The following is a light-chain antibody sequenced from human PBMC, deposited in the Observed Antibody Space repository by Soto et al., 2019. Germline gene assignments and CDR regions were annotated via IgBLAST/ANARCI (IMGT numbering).Light chain of an antibody. V-gene: IGKV1-16*01. J-gene: IGKJ3*01. CDR1: QGINSY. Sequence: DIQMTQSPSAVSASVGDRVTITCRASQGINSYLAWFQQKPGKAPKSLVFGASSLQSGVPSRFSGSGSGTEFSLTINSLQPEDSGTYFCQYYSTYPLAFGPGTKVEIK. CDR2: GAS. CDR3: QYYSTYPLA.